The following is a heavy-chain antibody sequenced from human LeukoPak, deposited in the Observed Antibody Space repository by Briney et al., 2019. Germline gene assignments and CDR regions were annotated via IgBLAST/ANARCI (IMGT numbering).Heavy chain of an antibody. CDR2: LSAYNGNT. CDR1: GYSFTSYG. D-gene: IGHD6-6*01. Sequence: ASVKVSCKASGYSFTSYGLTWVRQAPGQGLEWMGWLSAYNGNTNYAQNLQDRVIMTTDTSTSTAYMELRSLRSDDTAVYYCARNRYSSSTMSFDVWGQGTMVTVSS. J-gene: IGHJ3*01. CDR3: ARNRYSSSTMSFDV. V-gene: IGHV1-18*01.